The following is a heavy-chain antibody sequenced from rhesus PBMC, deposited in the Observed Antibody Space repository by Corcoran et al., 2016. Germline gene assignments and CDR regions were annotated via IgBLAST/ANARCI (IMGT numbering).Heavy chain of an antibody. J-gene: IGHJ4*01. Sequence: EVQLVESGGGLATPGGSRSLSGAASGVPFSSYGMNRVRQAPGKGLEWVSAIHSGGGSTYYADSVKGRFTISRDNSKNTLSLQMNSLRAEDTAVYYCAKEGVGYSSPFDYWGQGVLVTVSS. CDR1: GVPFSSYG. CDR3: AKEGVGYSSPFDY. D-gene: IGHD6-13*01. CDR2: IHSGGGST. V-gene: IGHV3S42*01.